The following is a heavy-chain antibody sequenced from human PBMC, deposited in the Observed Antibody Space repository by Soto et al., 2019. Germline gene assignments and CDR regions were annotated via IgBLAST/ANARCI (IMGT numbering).Heavy chain of an antibody. Sequence: SETLSLTCSLSGGSINSSDHFWGWIRQTPGKGLEWIGSVYYTETTYYNPSLKSPVTISVETSRNTFSLKVNSVTAADTGIYYCARQRVLSTNMFITSFDPWGQGTLVTSPQ. CDR1: GGSINSSDHF. V-gene: IGHV4-39*01. CDR3: ARQRVLSTNMFITSFDP. CDR2: VYYTETT. D-gene: IGHD3-10*02. J-gene: IGHJ5*02.